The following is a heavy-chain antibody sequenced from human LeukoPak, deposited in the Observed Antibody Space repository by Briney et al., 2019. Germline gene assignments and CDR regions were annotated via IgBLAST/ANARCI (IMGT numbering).Heavy chain of an antibody. D-gene: IGHD2-2*01. V-gene: IGHV1-69*04. CDR3: AKEAFAVVPAAKSDY. Sequence: GSSVKVSCKASGGTFSSYTISWVRQAPGQGLEWMGRIIPILGIANYAQKFQGRVTITADKSTSTAYMELNSLRAEDTAVYYCAKEAFAVVPAAKSDYWGQGILVTVSP. CDR1: GGTFSSYT. CDR2: IIPILGIA. J-gene: IGHJ4*02.